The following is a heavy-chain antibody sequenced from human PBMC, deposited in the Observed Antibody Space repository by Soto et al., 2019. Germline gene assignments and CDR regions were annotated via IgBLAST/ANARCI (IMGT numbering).Heavy chain of an antibody. CDR1: GFTFSSYA. V-gene: IGHV3-23*01. CDR3: ASAAREYYYYGMDV. CDR2: ISGSGGST. Sequence: LRLSCAASGFTFSSYAMSWVRQAPGKGLEWVSAISGSGGSTYYADSVKGRFTISRDNSKNTLYLQMDSLRAEDTAVYYCASAAREYYYYGMDVWGQGTTVTVSS. J-gene: IGHJ6*02.